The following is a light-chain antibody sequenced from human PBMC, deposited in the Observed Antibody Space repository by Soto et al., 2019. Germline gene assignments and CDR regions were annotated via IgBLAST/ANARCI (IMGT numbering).Light chain of an antibody. CDR1: QSISSW. CDR2: KAS. J-gene: IGKJ4*01. Sequence: DIPITQSPSTLSASVGDRVPITCRASQSISSWLAWYQQKPGKAPKLLIYKASSLESGVPSRFSGSGSGTEFTLTISSLQPDDFATYYCQQYNSYPLTFGGGTKVDI. V-gene: IGKV1-5*03. CDR3: QQYNSYPLT.